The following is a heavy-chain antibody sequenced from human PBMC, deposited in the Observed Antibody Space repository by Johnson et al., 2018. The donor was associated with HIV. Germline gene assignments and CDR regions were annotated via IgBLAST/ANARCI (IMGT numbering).Heavy chain of an antibody. V-gene: IGHV3-23*04. CDR3: ARVSDSDSN. J-gene: IGHJ3*01. CDR2: ISGRGGTT. Sequence: VQLVEPGGGLVQPGWSLRLSCAASGLTFNNYGMHWVRQAPGKVLQWVSSISGRGGTTYSADSVKGRFTISRDTSKSTLYLQMSSLRAEDTAVYYCARVSDSDSNWGQGTMVTVSS. CDR1: GLTFNNYG. D-gene: IGHD3-22*01.